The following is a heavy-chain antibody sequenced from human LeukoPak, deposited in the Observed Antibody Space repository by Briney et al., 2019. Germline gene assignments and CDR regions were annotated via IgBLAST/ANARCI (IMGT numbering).Heavy chain of an antibody. V-gene: IGHV1-69*05. CDR1: GGTFSSYA. Sequence: ASVKVSCKASGGTFSSYAISWVRQAPGQGLEWMGGIIPIFGTANYAQKFQGRVTITTDESTSTAYMELSSLRSEDTAVYYCARDGHLSSSTDYWGQGTLVTVSS. CDR3: ARDGHLSSSTDY. J-gene: IGHJ4*02. CDR2: IIPIFGTA. D-gene: IGHD6-13*01.